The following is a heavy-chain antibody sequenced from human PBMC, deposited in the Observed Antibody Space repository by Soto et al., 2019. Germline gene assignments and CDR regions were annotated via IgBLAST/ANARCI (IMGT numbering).Heavy chain of an antibody. CDR2: IYYSGST. CDR1: GGSISSGGYS. J-gene: IGHJ6*02. Sequence: QLQLQESGSGLVKPSQTLSLTCVVSGGSISSGGYSWSWIRQPPGKGLEWIGYIYYSGSTYYNASLKSRVTLSLDTSTNQFSLKLSSVTAADTAVYYCARGPYYYDSSGAQRTSGLDVWGQGTTVTVSS. V-gene: IGHV4-30-2*01. D-gene: IGHD3-22*01. CDR3: ARGPYYYDSSGAQRTSGLDV.